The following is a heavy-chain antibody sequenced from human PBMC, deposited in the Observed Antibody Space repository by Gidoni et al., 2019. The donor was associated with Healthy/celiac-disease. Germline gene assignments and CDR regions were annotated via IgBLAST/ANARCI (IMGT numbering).Heavy chain of an antibody. J-gene: IGHJ4*02. V-gene: IGHV4-59*01. CDR2: IYYSGST. CDR3: ARAYCGGDCYSPFDY. D-gene: IGHD2-21*02. Sequence: QVQLQESGPGLVKPSEPLSLTCTVSGGSISSYYWSWIRQPPGKGLEWIGYIYYSGSTNYNPSLKSRVTISVDTSKNQFSLKLSSVTAADTAVYYCARAYCGGDCYSPFDYWGQGTLVTVSS. CDR1: GGSISSYY.